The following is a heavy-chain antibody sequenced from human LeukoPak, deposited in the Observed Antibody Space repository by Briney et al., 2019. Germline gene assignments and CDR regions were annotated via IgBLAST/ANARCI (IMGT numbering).Heavy chain of an antibody. D-gene: IGHD3-10*02. J-gene: IGHJ4*02. CDR2: INGPGDNP. CDR3: AKVTVCFGCYFDY. V-gene: IGHV3-23*01. CDR1: GYTFSSRG. Sequence: GGSLRLSCVASGYTFSSRGMTWVRQAPGKGLEWVSNINGPGDNPYYSETVKGRFTISRDNSKNTVYLQMNSLRAEDTAIYCAKVTVCFGCYFDYWGQGILVTVSS.